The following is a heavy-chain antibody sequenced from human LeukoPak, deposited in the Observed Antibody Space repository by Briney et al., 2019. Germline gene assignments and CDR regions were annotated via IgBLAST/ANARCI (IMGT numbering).Heavy chain of an antibody. CDR3: ARRMGIAAAGTSLDAFDI. Sequence: GESLKISCKGSGYSFTSYWIGWLRQMPGKGLEWMGIIYPGDSDTRYSPSFQGQVTISADKSISTAYLQWSSLKASDTAMYYCARRMGIAAAGTSLDAFDIWGQGTMVTVSS. V-gene: IGHV5-51*01. J-gene: IGHJ3*02. CDR1: GYSFTSYW. D-gene: IGHD6-13*01. CDR2: IYPGDSDT.